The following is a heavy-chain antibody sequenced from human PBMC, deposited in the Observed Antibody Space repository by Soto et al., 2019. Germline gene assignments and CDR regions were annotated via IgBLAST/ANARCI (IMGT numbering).Heavy chain of an antibody. Sequence: SETLSLTCTVSGGSISSGDYYWSWIRQPPGKGLEWIGYIYYSGSTYYNPSLKSRVTISVDTSKNQFSLKLISVTAADTAVYFRAREGNLGRWIQPLDSWGQGTLVTVSS. CDR3: AREGNLGRWIQPLDS. CDR2: IYYSGST. J-gene: IGHJ4*02. D-gene: IGHD2-2*03. CDR1: GGSISSGDYY. V-gene: IGHV4-30-4*01.